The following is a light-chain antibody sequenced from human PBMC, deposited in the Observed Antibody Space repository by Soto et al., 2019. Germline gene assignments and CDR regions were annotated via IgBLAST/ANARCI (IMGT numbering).Light chain of an antibody. CDR3: NSYTSDNRDYV. CDR1: GSDVGAYTS. Sequence: QSALTQPRSVSGSPGQSVTISCTGSGSDVGAYTSVSWYQQHPGNAPKLMIYEVSNRPSGVSRRFSGSKSGNTASLTISGLQAEDEAHYYCNSYTSDNRDYVFGTGTKVTVL. CDR2: EVS. J-gene: IGLJ1*01. V-gene: IGLV2-14*01.